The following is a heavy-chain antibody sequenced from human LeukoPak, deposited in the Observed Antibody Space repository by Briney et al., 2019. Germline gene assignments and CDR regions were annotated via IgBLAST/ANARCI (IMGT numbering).Heavy chain of an antibody. J-gene: IGHJ4*02. D-gene: IGHD3-3*01. CDR2: ISYDGSNK. CDR3: AREPTIFGVVIPPDY. CDR1: GFTFSSYG. Sequence: PGRSLRLSCAASGFTFSSYGMHWVRQAPGKGLEWVAVISYDGSNKYYADSVKGRFTISRDNVKNSLYLQMNSLRAEDTAVYYCAREPTIFGVVIPPDYWGQGTLVTVSS. V-gene: IGHV3-30*03.